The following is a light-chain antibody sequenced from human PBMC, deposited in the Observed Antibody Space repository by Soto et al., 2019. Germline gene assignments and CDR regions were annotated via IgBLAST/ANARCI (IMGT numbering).Light chain of an antibody. Sequence: EIVLTHFPGTLSLSPGERATLSCRASQSVSNNYLAWYQQKPGQAPRLVIFGASNRATGIPDRFSASGSGTEFTLTISSLQPDDFATYYCQQYNSYSTFGQGTKVDIK. CDR3: QQYNSYST. CDR2: GAS. V-gene: IGKV3-20*01. CDR1: QSVSNNY. J-gene: IGKJ1*01.